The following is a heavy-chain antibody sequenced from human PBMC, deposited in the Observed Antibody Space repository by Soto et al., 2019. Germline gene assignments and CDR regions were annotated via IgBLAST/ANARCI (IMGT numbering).Heavy chain of an antibody. V-gene: IGHV3-53*01. CDR2: IYSGGNR. CDR1: GLNVSSNY. CDR3: ALTRRSTLLDVPGPGFEH. J-gene: IGHJ4*01. D-gene: IGHD6-19*01. Sequence: GGSLRLSCAASGLNVSSNYMSCVRQAPWKGLEWFSIIYSGGNRHHADSVKGRFTISRDSSYNPVSLQMNGLRADDTAVYFCALTRRSTLLDVPGPGFEHLGRGTLVTVSS.